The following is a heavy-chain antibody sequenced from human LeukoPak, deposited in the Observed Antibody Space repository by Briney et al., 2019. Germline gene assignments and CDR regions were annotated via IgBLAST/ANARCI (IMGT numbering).Heavy chain of an antibody. CDR1: GFTFSKYG. V-gene: IGHV3-30*02. Sequence: GGSLRLSCVASGFTFSKYGMHWVRQAPGKGLEWVAFIRYDGNNKYYADSVKGRLTISRGNSKNTLSLQMNSLRAEDTGVYYCAKGGGYEAQYYYYYLDVWGKGTTVTISS. J-gene: IGHJ6*03. D-gene: IGHD5-12*01. CDR2: IRYDGNNK. CDR3: AKGGGYEAQYYYYYLDV.